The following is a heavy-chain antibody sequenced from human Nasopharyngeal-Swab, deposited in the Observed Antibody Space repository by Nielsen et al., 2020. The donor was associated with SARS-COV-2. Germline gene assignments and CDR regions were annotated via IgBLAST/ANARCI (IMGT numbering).Heavy chain of an antibody. V-gene: IGHV1-3*01. Sequence: WVRQAPGHRLEWMGWINAGNGNTNYSQKFQGRVTITRDTSASTAYMELSSLRSEDTAVYYCARDSVPAAIGVGYYYYYMDVWGKGTTVTVSS. CDR2: INAGNGNT. CDR3: ARDSVPAAIGVGYYYYYMDV. J-gene: IGHJ6*03. D-gene: IGHD2-2*02.